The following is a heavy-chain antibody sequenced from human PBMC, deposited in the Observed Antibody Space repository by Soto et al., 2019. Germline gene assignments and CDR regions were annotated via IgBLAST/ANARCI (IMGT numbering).Heavy chain of an antibody. D-gene: IGHD5-12*01. V-gene: IGHV1-18*04. J-gene: IGHJ6*02. Sequence: ASVKVSCKASGYTFTSYGISWVRQAPGQGLEWMGWISDYNGNTNYAQKLQGRVTMTTDTSTSTAYMELRSLRSDDTAVYYCARGYDGWLQFVGYYGMDVWGQGTTVTVSS. CDR2: ISDYNGNT. CDR1: GYTFTSYG. CDR3: ARGYDGWLQFVGYYGMDV.